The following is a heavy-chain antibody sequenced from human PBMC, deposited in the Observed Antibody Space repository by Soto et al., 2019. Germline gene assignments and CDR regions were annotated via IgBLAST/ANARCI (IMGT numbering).Heavy chain of an antibody. J-gene: IGHJ3*02. CDR1: GFTFSTYG. CDR3: AKVRSSGWSYAFDI. CDR2: ISSDGSNK. D-gene: IGHD6-19*01. V-gene: IGHV3-30*18. Sequence: GGSLRLSCAASGFTFSTYGMHWVRQAPGKGQEWVAAISSDGSNKYYADSVKGRFTISRDNSNNTLYLQMNTLRAEDTAVYYCAKVRSSGWSYAFDIWGQGTMVTVSS.